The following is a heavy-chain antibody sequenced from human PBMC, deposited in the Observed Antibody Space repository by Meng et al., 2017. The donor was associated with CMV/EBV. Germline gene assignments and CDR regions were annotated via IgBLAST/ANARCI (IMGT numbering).Heavy chain of an antibody. D-gene: IGHD3-3*01. CDR3: ARGKKSYDFWREDYYYGMDV. CDR2: ISSSISTI. CDR1: GFTFSSYS. Sequence: GESLKISCAASGFTFSSYSMNWVRQAPGKGLEWVSYISSSISTIYYADSVKGRFTISRDNAKNSLYLQMNSLRAEDTAVYYCARGKKSYDFWREDYYYGMDVWGQGTTVTVSS. V-gene: IGHV3-48*04. J-gene: IGHJ6*02.